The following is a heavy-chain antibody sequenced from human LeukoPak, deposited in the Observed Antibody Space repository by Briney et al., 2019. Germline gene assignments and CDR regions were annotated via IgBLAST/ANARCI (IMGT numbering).Heavy chain of an antibody. CDR1: GGTISSYS. CDR2: IYASGST. J-gene: IGHJ4*02. D-gene: IGHD3-22*01. Sequence: PAETLSLTCTASGGTISSYSRSWVRQPAGQGLEWVGRIYASGSTTYNPSFKSRVTMSVDTSKNQFSLKLSSVTAADTAVYYCARVGTYYYGSSGLEGYYFDYWGQGTLVTVSS. V-gene: IGHV4-4*07. CDR3: ARVGTYYYGSSGLEGYYFDY.